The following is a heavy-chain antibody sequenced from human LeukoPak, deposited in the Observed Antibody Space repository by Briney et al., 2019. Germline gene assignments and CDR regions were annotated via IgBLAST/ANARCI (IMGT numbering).Heavy chain of an antibody. CDR1: GYTFTGYY. J-gene: IGHJ4*02. V-gene: IGHV1-2*02. CDR2: INPNSGGT. Sequence: ASVKVSCKASGYTFTGYYMHWVRQAPGQGLEWKGWINPNSGGTNYAQKFQGRVTMTRDTSISTAYMELSRLRSDDTAVYYCAREGGVGATDLDYWGQGTLVTVSS. D-gene: IGHD1-26*01. CDR3: AREGGVGATDLDY.